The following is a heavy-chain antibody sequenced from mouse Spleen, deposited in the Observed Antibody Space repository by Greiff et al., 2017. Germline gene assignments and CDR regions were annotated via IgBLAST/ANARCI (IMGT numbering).Heavy chain of an antibody. J-gene: IGHJ3*01. Sequence: VQLQQSGPELVKPGASVKISCKASGYSFTGYYMNWVKQSPEKSLEWIGEINPSTGGTTYNQKFKAKATLTVDKSSSTAYMQLKSLTSEDSAVYYCARSVPTPFAYWGQGTLVTVSA. V-gene: IGHV1-42*01. CDR3: ARSVPTPFAY. CDR1: GYSFTGYY. D-gene: IGHD6-1*01. CDR2: INPSTGGT.